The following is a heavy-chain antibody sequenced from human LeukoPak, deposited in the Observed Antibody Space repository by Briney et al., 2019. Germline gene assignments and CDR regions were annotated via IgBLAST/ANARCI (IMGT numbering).Heavy chain of an antibody. CDR2: ISYSGST. Sequence: ASETLSLTCTVSGGSINNYYWSWIRQPPGKGLEWIGYISYSGSTNNNPSPKSRVTISVDTSKNQFSLKLTSVTAADTAVYYCVRVRGGTYSLYHFDYWGQGTLVTVSS. D-gene: IGHD2-8*01. V-gene: IGHV4-59*01. CDR1: GGSINNYY. CDR3: VRVRGGTYSLYHFDY. J-gene: IGHJ4*02.